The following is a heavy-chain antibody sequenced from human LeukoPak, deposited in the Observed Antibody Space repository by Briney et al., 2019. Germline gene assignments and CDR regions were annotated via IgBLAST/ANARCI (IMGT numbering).Heavy chain of an antibody. V-gene: IGHV3-23*01. CDR3: ARILGWVPYYFDY. CDR1: GFTFSSYG. J-gene: IGHJ4*02. CDR2: ISGSGGST. D-gene: IGHD2/OR15-2a*01. Sequence: GGSLRLSCAASGFTFSSYGMSWVRQAPGKGLEWVSAISGSGGSTYYADSVKGRFTISRDNAKNSLYLQMNSLRAEDTAVYYCARILGWVPYYFDYWGQGTLVTVSS.